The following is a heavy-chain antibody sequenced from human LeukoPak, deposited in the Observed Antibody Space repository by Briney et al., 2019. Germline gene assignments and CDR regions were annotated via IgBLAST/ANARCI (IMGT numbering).Heavy chain of an antibody. CDR3: ARCSLRSCGAFDY. V-gene: IGHV1-69*06. D-gene: IGHD2-15*01. CDR1: GGTFSSYA. Sequence: SVKVSCKASGGTFSSYAISWVRQAHGQGLEWMGGIIPIFGTANYEQKFQGRVTITADKSTSTAYMELSSLRSEDTAVDCFARCSLRSCGAFDYWGQGTLVTVSS. J-gene: IGHJ4*02. CDR2: IIPIFGTA.